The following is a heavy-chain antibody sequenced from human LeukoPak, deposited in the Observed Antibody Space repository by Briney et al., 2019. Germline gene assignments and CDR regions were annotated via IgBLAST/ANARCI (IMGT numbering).Heavy chain of an antibody. V-gene: IGHV1-8*01. CDR3: ARVHSSSWYGPFGY. D-gene: IGHD6-13*01. J-gene: IGHJ4*02. CDR1: GYTFTSYD. CDR2: MNPNSGDT. Sequence: ASVKVSCKASGYTFTSYDINWVRQATGQGLEWMGWMNPNSGDTGYAQKFQGRVTMTRNTSISTAYMELSSLRSEDTAVYYCARVHSSSWYGPFGYWGQGTLVTVSS.